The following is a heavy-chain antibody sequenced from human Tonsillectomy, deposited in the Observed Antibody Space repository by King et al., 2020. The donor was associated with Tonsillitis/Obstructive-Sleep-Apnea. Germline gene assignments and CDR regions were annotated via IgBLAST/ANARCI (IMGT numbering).Heavy chain of an antibody. J-gene: IGHJ2*01. Sequence: VQLQQWGAGLLKPSGTLSLTCAVYGGSFSGYYWSWIRQPPGKGLEWIGEINHSGSTNYNPSLKSRVTISVDTSKNQFSLKLSSVTAADTAVYYCARPFATAAAWYFDLWGRGTLVTVSS. V-gene: IGHV4-34*01. D-gene: IGHD4-17*01. CDR3: ARPFATAAAWYFDL. CDR1: GGSFSGYY. CDR2: INHSGST.